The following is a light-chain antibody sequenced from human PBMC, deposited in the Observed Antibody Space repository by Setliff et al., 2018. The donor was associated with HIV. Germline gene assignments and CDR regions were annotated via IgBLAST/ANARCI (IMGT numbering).Light chain of an antibody. CDR3: SSSTTGSNFV. V-gene: IGLV2-11*01. CDR2: DVS. J-gene: IGLJ1*01. CDR1: SSDVGGYNQ. Sequence: QSALTQPRSVSGSPGQSVTISCTGTSSDVGGYNQVSWYQQHPGKAPKVMIYDVSRRPSGVPDRFSGSKSGNTASLTISGLQAEDEADYYCSSSTTGSNFVFGTGTKVTVL.